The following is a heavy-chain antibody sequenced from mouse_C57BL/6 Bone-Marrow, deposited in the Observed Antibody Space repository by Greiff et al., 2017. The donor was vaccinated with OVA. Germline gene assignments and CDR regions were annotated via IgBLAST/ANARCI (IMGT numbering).Heavy chain of an antibody. V-gene: IGHV1-59*01. CDR3: AHYGSRLYLHY. D-gene: IGHD1-1*01. Sequence: QVQLQQPGAELVRPGTSVKLSCKASGYTFTNYWMHWVKQRPGQGLEWIGVIAPADSYINYNQKFKGRATLTVDTSSSTYYMHRSSLTSEDSAVYYCAHYGSRLYLHYWGQGTSLTVSS. CDR2: IAPADSYI. CDR1: GYTFTNYW. J-gene: IGHJ2*02.